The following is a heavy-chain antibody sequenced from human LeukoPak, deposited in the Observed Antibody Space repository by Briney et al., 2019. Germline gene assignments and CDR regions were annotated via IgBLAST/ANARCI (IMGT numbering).Heavy chain of an antibody. V-gene: IGHV4-34*01. CDR1: GGSFSGFY. CDR2: INHSGST. CDR3: ARGGGSSGGYYFDY. D-gene: IGHD1-26*01. J-gene: IGHJ4*02. Sequence: SETLSLTCAVYGGSFSGFYWTWIRQPPGKGLEWIGEINHSGSTNYNLSLKSRVSISVDTSKNQFSLNLSSVTAADTAVYYCARGGGSSGGYYFDYWGQGTLVTVSS.